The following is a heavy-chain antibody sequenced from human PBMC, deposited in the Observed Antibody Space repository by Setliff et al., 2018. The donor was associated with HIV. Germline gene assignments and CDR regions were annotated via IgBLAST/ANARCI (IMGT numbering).Heavy chain of an antibody. CDR3: ARVYDSSGYSLSIPGY. V-gene: IGHV3-21*01. Sequence: GGSLRLSCAASGFTFSSHSMNWVRQAPGKGLEWVSSISSSSSYIYYADSVKGRFTISRDNAKNSLYLQMNSLRAEDTAVYYCARVYDSSGYSLSIPGYWGQGTLVTVSS. D-gene: IGHD3-22*01. CDR1: GFTFSSHS. J-gene: IGHJ4*01. CDR2: ISSSSSYI.